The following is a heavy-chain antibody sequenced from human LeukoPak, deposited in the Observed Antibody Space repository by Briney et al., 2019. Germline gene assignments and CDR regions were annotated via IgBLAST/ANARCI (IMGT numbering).Heavy chain of an antibody. CDR3: ARSPITIPAWFDP. CDR1: GGSISIYY. D-gene: IGHD3-3*01. V-gene: IGHV4-59*08. CDR2: IYYSGST. J-gene: IGHJ5*02. Sequence: SETLSLTCTVSGGSISIYYWSWIRQPPGKGLEWIGYIYYSGSTNYNPSLKSRVTISVDTSKNQFSLKLSSVTAADTAVYYCARSPITIPAWFDPWGQGTLVTVSS.